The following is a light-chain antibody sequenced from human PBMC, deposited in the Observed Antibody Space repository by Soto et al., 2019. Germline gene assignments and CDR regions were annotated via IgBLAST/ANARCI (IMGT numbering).Light chain of an antibody. J-gene: IGKJ1*01. CDR2: GAR. CDR3: QQRSNWPRT. Sequence: EVVLTQSPGTLSLSPGERATLSCRASQSVTISYLAWFQQKPGQAPRLLIYGARSRATGIPARFSGSGSGTDFTLTISSLEPEDFAVYYCQQRSNWPRTFGQGTKVDIK. V-gene: IGKV3D-20*02. CDR1: QSVTISY.